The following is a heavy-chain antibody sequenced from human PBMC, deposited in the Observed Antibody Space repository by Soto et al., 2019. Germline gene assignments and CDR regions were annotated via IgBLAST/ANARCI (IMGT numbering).Heavy chain of an antibody. Sequence: EASVKVSCKASGGTFSSYAISWVRQAPGQGLEWMGGIIPIFGTANYAQKFQGRVTITTDKSTSTAYMELSSLRSEDTAVYYCASCGSRYSPDYWGQGTLVTVSS. CDR2: IIPIFGTA. D-gene: IGHD2-15*01. CDR3: ASCGSRYSPDY. CDR1: GGTFSSYA. J-gene: IGHJ4*02. V-gene: IGHV1-69*05.